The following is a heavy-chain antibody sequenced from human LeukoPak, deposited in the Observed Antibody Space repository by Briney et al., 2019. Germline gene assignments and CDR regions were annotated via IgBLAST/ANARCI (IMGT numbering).Heavy chain of an antibody. CDR2: ISGSGGST. CDR1: GFTFSSYA. Sequence: GGSLRLSCAASGFTFSSYAMSWVRQAPGRGLEWVSAISGSGGSTYYTDSVKGRFTISRDNSKNTLYLQMNSLRAEDTAVYYCARAHVNYGMDVWGQGTTVTVSS. CDR3: ARAHVNYGMDV. J-gene: IGHJ6*02. V-gene: IGHV3-23*01. D-gene: IGHD2/OR15-2a*01.